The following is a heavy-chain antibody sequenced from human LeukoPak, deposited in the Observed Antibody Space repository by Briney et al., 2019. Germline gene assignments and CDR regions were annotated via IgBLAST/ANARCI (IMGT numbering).Heavy chain of an antibody. J-gene: IGHJ4*02. Sequence: SSETLSLTCAVYGGSFSGYYWSWIRQPPGKGQEWIGEINHSGSTNYNPSLKSRVIISVDTSKNQFSLKLSSVTSADTAVYYCARGSIAAAGTGQYYFDYWGQGTLVTVSS. CDR3: ARGSIAAAGTGQYYFDY. V-gene: IGHV4-34*01. CDR1: GGSFSGYY. D-gene: IGHD6-13*01. CDR2: INHSGST.